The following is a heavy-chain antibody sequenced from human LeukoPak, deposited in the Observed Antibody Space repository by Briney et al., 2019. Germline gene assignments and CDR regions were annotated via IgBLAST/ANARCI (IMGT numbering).Heavy chain of an antibody. Sequence: GGSLRLSCEASGLSFGDYTMHWVRQPPGKGLEWVSLISRNGAATKYADSVKGRFTISRDNAKNSLYLQMNSLRAEDTGVYYCARDLYPGYWGQGTLVTVSS. CDR1: GLSFGDYT. D-gene: IGHD3-16*01. CDR3: ARDLYPGY. CDR2: ISRNGAAT. J-gene: IGHJ4*02. V-gene: IGHV3-43*01.